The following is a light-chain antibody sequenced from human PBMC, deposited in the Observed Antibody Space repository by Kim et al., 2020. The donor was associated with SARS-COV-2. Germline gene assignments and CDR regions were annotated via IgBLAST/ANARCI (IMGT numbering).Light chain of an antibody. J-gene: IGKJ3*01. CDR3: QQSYSTPFT. V-gene: IGKV1-39*01. Sequence: ASVGDRVTITCRASQSISSYLDWYQQKPGKAPKLLIYAASSLQSGVPSRCSGSGSGTDFTLTISSLQPEDFATYYCQQSYSTPFTFGPGTKVDIK. CDR2: AAS. CDR1: QSISSY.